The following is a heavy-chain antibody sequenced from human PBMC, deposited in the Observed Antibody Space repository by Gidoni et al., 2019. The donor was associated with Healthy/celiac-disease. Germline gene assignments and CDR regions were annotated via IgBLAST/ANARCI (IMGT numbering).Heavy chain of an antibody. CDR2: ISWHSGRI. V-gene: IGHV3-9*01. Sequence: EVQLVESGGGLVQPGRSRRRSCAASGFTFDDYAMPWVRQAPGKGLEGVSGISWHSGRIGYADSVKGRFTISRDNAKNSLYLQMYSLRAEDTALYYCAKDHSYSYGSGAFDIWGQGTMVTVSS. CDR1: GFTFDDYA. CDR3: AKDHSYSYGSGAFDI. J-gene: IGHJ3*02. D-gene: IGHD5-18*01.